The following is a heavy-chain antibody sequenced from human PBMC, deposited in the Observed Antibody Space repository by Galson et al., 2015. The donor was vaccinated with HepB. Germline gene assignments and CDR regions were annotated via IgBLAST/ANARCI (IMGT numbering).Heavy chain of an antibody. CDR3: ARETVEISSGWYRRHNYYAGMDV. CDR1: GDSVSSNSAA. CDR2: TYYRSKWFN. V-gene: IGHV6-1*01. D-gene: IGHD6-19*01. Sequence: CAISGDSVSSNSAAWNWIRQSPSRGLEWLGRTYYRSKWFNDYAVSVKSRITINPDTSENQFSLELTSVTPEDTGVYYCARETVEISSGWYRRHNYYAGMDVWGQGTTVTVSS. J-gene: IGHJ6*02.